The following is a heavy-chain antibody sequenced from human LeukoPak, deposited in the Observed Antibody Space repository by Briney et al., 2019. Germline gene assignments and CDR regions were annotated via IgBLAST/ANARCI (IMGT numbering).Heavy chain of an antibody. CDR1: GGSISGDY. CDR2: IYYTGST. Sequence: SETLSLTCTVSGGSISGDYWSWIRQPPGKGPEWVGYIYYTGSTNYNPSLKSRVTISVDTSKNQFSLKLTSVTAADTAVYYCARLQGGSTAVFDYWGQGTLVSVSS. CDR3: ARLQGGSTAVFDY. V-gene: IGHV4-59*01. D-gene: IGHD1-26*01. J-gene: IGHJ4*02.